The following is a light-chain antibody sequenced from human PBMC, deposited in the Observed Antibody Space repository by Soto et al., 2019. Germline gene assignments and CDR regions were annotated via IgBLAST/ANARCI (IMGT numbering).Light chain of an antibody. V-gene: IGLV2-14*01. CDR1: SSDVGGYDY. Sequence: QSVLTQPASVSGSPGQSITISCTGTSSDVGGYDYVSWYRQHPGKAPKLMIYDVSYRPSGVSNRFTGSKSGNAASLTISGLQAEDEADFYCSSYTSSSTYVFGTGTKLTVL. J-gene: IGLJ1*01. CDR2: DVS. CDR3: SSYTSSSTYV.